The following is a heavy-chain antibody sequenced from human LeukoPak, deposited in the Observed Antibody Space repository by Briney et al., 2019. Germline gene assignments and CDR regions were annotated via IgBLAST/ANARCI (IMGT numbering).Heavy chain of an antibody. CDR1: GYTFTTYG. Sequence: GASVKVSCKASGYTFTTYGITWVRQAPGQGLEWMGWISAYSGNTTYAQKLQGRVTMTTDTSTSSAWMELRSLRSDDTAVYYCARAGGYFDSSGYFHFDYWGQGTLVTVSS. J-gene: IGHJ4*02. CDR3: ARAGGYFDSSGYFHFDY. V-gene: IGHV1-18*01. CDR2: ISAYSGNT. D-gene: IGHD3-22*01.